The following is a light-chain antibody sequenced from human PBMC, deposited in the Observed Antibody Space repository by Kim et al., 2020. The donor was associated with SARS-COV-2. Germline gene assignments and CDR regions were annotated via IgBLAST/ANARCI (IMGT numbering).Light chain of an antibody. V-gene: IGLV3-21*04. Sequence: SYELTQPPSVSVAPGKTARITCGGNNIGSKSVHWYQQKPGQAPVLVIYYDSDRPSGIPERFSGSNSGNTATLTISRVEAGDEADYYCQVWDISSVHWVFG. CDR2: YDS. CDR3: QVWDISSVHWV. J-gene: IGLJ3*02. CDR1: NIGSKS.